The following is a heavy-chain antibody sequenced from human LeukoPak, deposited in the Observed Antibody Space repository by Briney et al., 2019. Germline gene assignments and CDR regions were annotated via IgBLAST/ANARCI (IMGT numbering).Heavy chain of an antibody. J-gene: IGHJ4*02. V-gene: IGHV4-34*01. Sequence: PSETLSLTCAVYGGSFSGYYWSWIRQPPGKGLEWIGEINRSGSTNYNPSLKSRVTISVDTSKNQFSLKLSSVTAADTAVYYCARGQLGYSYGSDYWGQGTLVTVSS. CDR2: INRSGST. CDR3: ARGQLGYSYGSDY. D-gene: IGHD5-18*01. CDR1: GGSFSGYY.